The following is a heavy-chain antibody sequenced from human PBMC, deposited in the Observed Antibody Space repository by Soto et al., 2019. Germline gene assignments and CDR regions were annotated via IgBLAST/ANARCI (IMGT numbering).Heavy chain of an antibody. CDR2: MNPNSGNT. CDR3: AILSGERLFVGAGAFDI. CDR1: GYTFTSYD. Sequence: QVQLVQSGAEVKKPGASVKVSCKASGYTFTSYDINWVRQATGQGLEWMGWMNPNSGNTGYAQKFHGRVTMTRNTSISTAYMELRSLRSEDTAVYYCAILSGERLFVGAGAFDICGQGTMVTVSS. J-gene: IGHJ3*02. D-gene: IGHD3-3*01. V-gene: IGHV1-8*01.